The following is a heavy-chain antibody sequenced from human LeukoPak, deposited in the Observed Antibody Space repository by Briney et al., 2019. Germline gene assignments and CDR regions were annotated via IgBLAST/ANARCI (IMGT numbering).Heavy chain of an antibody. D-gene: IGHD3-22*01. CDR3: AKEPRYYYDSSGMYYFDY. V-gene: IGHV3-23*01. CDR2: ISGSGGST. Sequence: GGSLRLSCAASGFTFSIYAMSWVRQAPGKGLEWVSAISGSGGSTYYADSVKGRFTISRDNSKNTLYLQMNSLRAEDTAVYYCAKEPRYYYDSSGMYYFDYWGQGTLVTVSS. J-gene: IGHJ4*02. CDR1: GFTFSIYA.